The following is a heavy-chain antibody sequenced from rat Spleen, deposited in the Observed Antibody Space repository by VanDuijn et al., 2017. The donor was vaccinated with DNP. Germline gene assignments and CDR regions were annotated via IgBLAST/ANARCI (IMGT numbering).Heavy chain of an antibody. CDR2: ISYDGTST. D-gene: IGHD1-2*01. CDR1: GFTFSNYD. V-gene: IGHV5-29*01. CDR3: ASWAPIAPISTSNY. J-gene: IGHJ2*01. Sequence: EVQLVESGGGLVQPGRSLKLSCAASGFTFSNYDMAWVRQVPTKGLEWVATISYDGTSTYYRDSVRGRFTISRDNAENTVYLQMSSLRSEDTATYYCASWAPIAPISTSNYWGQGVMVTVSS.